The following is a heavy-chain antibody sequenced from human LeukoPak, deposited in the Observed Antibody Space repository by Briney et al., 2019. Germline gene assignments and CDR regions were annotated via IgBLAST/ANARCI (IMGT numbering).Heavy chain of an antibody. CDR1: GFTFSAYW. V-gene: IGHV3-7*05. CDR2: IKQDGGEK. D-gene: IGHD2-2*01. CDR3: ARDMHSSYEY. J-gene: IGHJ4*02. Sequence: PGGSLRLSCAASGFTFSAYWMSWLRQALGRGLEWVASIKQDGGEKYYVDSVMGRFTISKDNAKNSLYLQMNSLRVEDTAVYYCARDMHSSYEYWGQGTLVSVSS.